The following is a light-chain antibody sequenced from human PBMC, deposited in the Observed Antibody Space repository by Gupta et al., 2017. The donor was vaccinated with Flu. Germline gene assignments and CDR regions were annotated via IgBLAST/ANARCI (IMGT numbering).Light chain of an antibody. CDR1: TSDVGANNY. CDR3: SSYRSSSTSFV. Sequence: QSALTQPASVSGSPGQSIAISCTGTTSDVGANNYVSWYQQHPGEAPKVMIYGVNIRHSGVSDRFSGSKSGNTASLTISGLQAEDEADYYCSSYRSSSTSFVFGTGTKVTVL. CDR2: GVN. V-gene: IGLV2-14*01. J-gene: IGLJ1*01.